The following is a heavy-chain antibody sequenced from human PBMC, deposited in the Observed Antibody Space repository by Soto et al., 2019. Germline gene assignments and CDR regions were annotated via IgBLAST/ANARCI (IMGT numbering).Heavy chain of an antibody. CDR3: AKDRSCFFCSSSWYVRGMDV. CDR1: GFTFSSYG. V-gene: IGHV3-30*18. D-gene: IGHD6-13*01. J-gene: IGHJ6*02. Sequence: PGGSLRLSCAASGFTFSSYGMHWVRQAPGKGLEWVAVISYDGSNKYYADPVKGRFTISRDNSKNTLYLQMNSLRAEDTAVYYCAKDRSCFFCSSSWYVRGMDVWGQGTTVTVSS. CDR2: ISYDGSNK.